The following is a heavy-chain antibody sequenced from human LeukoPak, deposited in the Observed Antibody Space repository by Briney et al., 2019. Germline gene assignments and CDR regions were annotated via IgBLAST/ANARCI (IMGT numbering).Heavy chain of an antibody. Sequence: GGSLRLSCAASGFTFSSYSMNWVRQAPGKGLEWVSSISSSSSYIYYADSVKGRFTISRDNAKNSLYLQMNSLRAEDTAVYYCARDWDTYYYDSSGWFFDYWGQGTLVTVS. CDR2: ISSSSSYI. V-gene: IGHV3-21*01. CDR1: GFTFSSYS. J-gene: IGHJ4*02. CDR3: ARDWDTYYYDSSGWFFDY. D-gene: IGHD3-22*01.